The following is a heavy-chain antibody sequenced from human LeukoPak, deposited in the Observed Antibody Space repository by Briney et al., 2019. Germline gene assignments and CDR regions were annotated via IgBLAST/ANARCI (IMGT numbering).Heavy chain of an antibody. Sequence: GGSLRPSCAASGFTFSSYSMNWVRQAPGKGLEWVSSISSSSSYIYYADSVKGRFTISRDNAKNSLYLQMNSLRAEDTAVYYCARGSVGYCSGGSCFYYFDHWGQGTLVTVSS. V-gene: IGHV3-21*01. D-gene: IGHD2-15*01. CDR3: ARGSVGYCSGGSCFYYFDH. CDR2: ISSSSSYI. J-gene: IGHJ4*02. CDR1: GFTFSSYS.